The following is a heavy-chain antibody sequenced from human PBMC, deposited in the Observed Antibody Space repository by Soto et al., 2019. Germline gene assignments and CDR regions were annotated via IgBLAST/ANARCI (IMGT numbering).Heavy chain of an antibody. J-gene: IGHJ4*02. CDR2: IYYSGNT. Sequence: PSETLSLTCTVSGGSISSGGSYWGWIRQPPGKGLEWIGYIYYSGNTYFNPSLKSRVTLSVDTSKNQFSLNLSSVTAADTAVYYCVRYCSTPKCPLDYWGQGTLVTVSS. CDR1: GGSISSGGSY. D-gene: IGHD2-2*01. CDR3: VRYCSTPKCPLDY. V-gene: IGHV4-30-4*01.